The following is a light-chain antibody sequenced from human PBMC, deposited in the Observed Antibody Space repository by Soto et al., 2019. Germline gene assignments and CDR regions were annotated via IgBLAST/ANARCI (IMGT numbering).Light chain of an antibody. CDR1: QSVSSN. CDR2: GAS. V-gene: IGKV3-15*01. CDR3: QHGGT. Sequence: EIVMTQSPATLSVSPGKRATLSCRASQSVSSNLAWYQQKPGQAPRLLIYGASTRATGIPARFSVSGSGTKFTLPISSLQSEDFAVYYCQHGGTFGQGTKVDIK. J-gene: IGKJ1*01.